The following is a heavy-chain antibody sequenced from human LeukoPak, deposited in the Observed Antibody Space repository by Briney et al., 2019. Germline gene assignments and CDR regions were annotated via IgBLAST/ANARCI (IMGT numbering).Heavy chain of an antibody. CDR2: IRYDGSNK. D-gene: IGHD5-12*01. J-gene: IGHJ6*03. CDR3: AKGLMVARDYYYYMDV. V-gene: IGHV3-30*02. Sequence: GGSLRLSCAASGFTFSSYGMHWVRQAPGKGLEWVAFIRYDGSNKYYADSVKGRFTISRDNSKNTLYLQMNSLRAEDTAVYYCAKGLMVARDYYYYMDVWGKGTTVTVSS. CDR1: GFTFSSYG.